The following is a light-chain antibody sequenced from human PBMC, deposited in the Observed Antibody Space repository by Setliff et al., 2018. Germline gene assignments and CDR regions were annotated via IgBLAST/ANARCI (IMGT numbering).Light chain of an antibody. V-gene: IGLV2-11*01. CDR2: DVT. Sequence: QSALTQPRSVSGSPGQSVTISCSGTSSDVGGYNLVSWFQQHPGKAPKLTIYDVTKRPAGVPVRFSGSKSGNTASLTISGLQPEDETDYYCWSYAGDYTWVFGGGTKVTVL. CDR1: SSDVGGYNL. J-gene: IGLJ3*02. CDR3: WSYAGDYTWV.